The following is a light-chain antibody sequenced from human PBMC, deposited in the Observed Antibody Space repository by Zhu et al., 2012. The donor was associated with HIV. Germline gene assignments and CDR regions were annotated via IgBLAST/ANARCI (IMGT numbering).Light chain of an antibody. Sequence: DIQMTQSPSSLSVSVGDRVTITCRASQSIGQYLHWYQQKSGKAPKLLIYDASTLRSGVPSTFSGSGSGTEFTLTISSLQPEDFAIYYCQQLNTYPLFTFGPGTKVDIK. CDR2: DAS. CDR1: QSIGQY. J-gene: IGKJ3*01. CDR3: QQLNTYPLFT. V-gene: IGKV1-9*01.